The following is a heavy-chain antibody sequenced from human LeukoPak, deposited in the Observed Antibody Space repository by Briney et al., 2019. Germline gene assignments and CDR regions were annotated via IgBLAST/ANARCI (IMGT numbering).Heavy chain of an antibody. D-gene: IGHD3-16*01. CDR1: GFTVSNNY. Sequence: GGSLRLSCAASGFTVSNNYMSWVRQAPGKGLEWVSVMYSGSSTYYADSVKGRFTISRDNSKNTLYLQMNSLKAEDTAVYYCARGDAFSGDHWGQGALVTVSS. CDR3: ARGDAFSGDH. J-gene: IGHJ4*02. CDR2: MYSGSST. V-gene: IGHV3-66*01.